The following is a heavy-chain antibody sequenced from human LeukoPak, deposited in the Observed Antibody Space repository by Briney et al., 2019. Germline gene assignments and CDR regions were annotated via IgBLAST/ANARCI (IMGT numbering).Heavy chain of an antibody. D-gene: IGHD2-8*01. CDR2: INHSGST. CDR3: ARDIVLMVYAPPPSTYNWFDP. CDR1: GGSFSGYY. J-gene: IGHJ5*02. V-gene: IGHV4-34*01. Sequence: PSETLSLTCAVYGGSFSGYYWSWIRQPPGKGLEWIGEINHSGSTNYNPSLKSRVTISVDTSKNQFSLKLSSVTAADTAVYYCARDIVLMVYAPPPSTYNWFDPWGQGTLVTVS.